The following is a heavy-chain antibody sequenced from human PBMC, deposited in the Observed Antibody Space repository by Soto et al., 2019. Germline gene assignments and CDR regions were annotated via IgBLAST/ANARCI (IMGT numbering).Heavy chain of an antibody. CDR1: GYTFTSYG. CDR2: INPSGGST. CDR3: AVVLRAHYYGMDV. D-gene: IGHD3-22*01. V-gene: IGHV1-46*01. J-gene: IGHJ6*02. Sequence: ASVKVSCKASGYTFTSYGISWVRQAPGQGLEWMGIINPSGGSTSYAQKFQGRVTMTRDTSTSTVYMELSSLRSEDTAVYYCAVVLRAHYYGMDVWGQGTTVTVSS.